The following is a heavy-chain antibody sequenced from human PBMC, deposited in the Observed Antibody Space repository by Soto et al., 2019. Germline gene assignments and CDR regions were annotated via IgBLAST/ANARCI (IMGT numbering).Heavy chain of an antibody. CDR2: IFYNGST. D-gene: IGHD2-2*01. V-gene: IGHV4-59*01. J-gene: IGHJ5*02. Sequence: SETLSLTCTVSGGSISHYHWNWIRQAPGKGMEWIGYIFYNGSTHYNPSLTSRVTISVDTSKNRLSLTLTSVTAADTAVYYCAREIVVPASPYDPFVRFNWFDPWGQGTLVTVSS. CDR3: AREIVVPASPYDPFVRFNWFDP. CDR1: GGSISHYH.